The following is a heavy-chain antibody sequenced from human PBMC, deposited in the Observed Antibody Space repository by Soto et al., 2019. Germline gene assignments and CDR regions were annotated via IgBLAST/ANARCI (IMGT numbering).Heavy chain of an antibody. CDR2: INAGNGNT. D-gene: IGHD2-15*01. CDR3: AREFCSGGSCYPDY. Sequence: GASVKVSCKASGYTFTSYAMHWVRQAPGQRLEWMGWINAGNGNTKYSQKFQGRVTITRDTSASTAYMELSSLRSEDTAVYYCAREFCSGGSCYPDYWGQGTLVTVSS. J-gene: IGHJ4*02. CDR1: GYTFTSYA. V-gene: IGHV1-3*01.